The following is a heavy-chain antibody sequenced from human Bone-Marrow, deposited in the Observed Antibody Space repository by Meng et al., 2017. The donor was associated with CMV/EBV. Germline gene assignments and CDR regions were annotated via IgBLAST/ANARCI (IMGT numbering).Heavy chain of an antibody. Sequence: SETLSLTCTVSGGSVSSGSYYWSWIRQPPGKGLEWIGYIYYSGSTYYNPSLKSRVTISVDTSKNQFSLKLSSVTAADTAVYYCARRALIAAAGTFDYWGQGTLVTASS. V-gene: IGHV4-39*01. CDR3: ARRALIAAAGTFDY. J-gene: IGHJ4*02. CDR1: GGSVSSGSYY. CDR2: IYYSGST. D-gene: IGHD6-13*01.